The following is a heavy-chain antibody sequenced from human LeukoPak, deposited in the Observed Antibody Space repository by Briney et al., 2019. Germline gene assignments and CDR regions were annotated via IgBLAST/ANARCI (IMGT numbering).Heavy chain of an antibody. D-gene: IGHD1-1*01. CDR1: GFTFGDYA. CDR2: IRSKAYGETA. Sequence: GGSLRLSCTASGFTFGDYAMSWIRQAPGKGLEWVGFIRSKAYGETADYAASVKGRFTISRDDSKAIAYLQMNSLKTEDTAVYHCTRDRGAYNLYDYWGQGTLVTVSS. V-gene: IGHV3-49*03. J-gene: IGHJ4*02. CDR3: TRDRGAYNLYDY.